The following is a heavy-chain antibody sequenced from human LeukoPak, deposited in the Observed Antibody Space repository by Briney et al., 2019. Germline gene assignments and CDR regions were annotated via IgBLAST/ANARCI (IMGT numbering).Heavy chain of an antibody. CDR2: ISYDGSNK. CDR3: AREGYGFDY. CDR1: GFTFSSYW. V-gene: IGHV3-30-3*01. Sequence: GGSLRLSCAASGFTFSSYWMNWARKAPGKGLEWVAVISYDGSNKYYADSVRGRFTISRDNSKNTLYLQMNSLRAEDTAVYYCAREGYGFDYWGQGTLVTVS. D-gene: IGHD1-1*01. J-gene: IGHJ4*02.